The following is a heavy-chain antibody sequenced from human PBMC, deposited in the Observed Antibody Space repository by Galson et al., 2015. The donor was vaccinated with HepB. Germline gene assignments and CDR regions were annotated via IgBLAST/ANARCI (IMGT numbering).Heavy chain of an antibody. Sequence: VKKPGESLKISCKGSGYSFTRYWIGWVRQMPGKGLEWMGIIYTGDSDTRYSPSFQGQVTISADKSISTAYLQWSSLKASDTAMYYCARHTLTAAVSVDYWGQGTLVTVSS. V-gene: IGHV5-51*01. D-gene: IGHD6-13*01. J-gene: IGHJ4*02. CDR2: IYTGDSDT. CDR1: GYSFTRYW. CDR3: ARHTLTAAVSVDY.